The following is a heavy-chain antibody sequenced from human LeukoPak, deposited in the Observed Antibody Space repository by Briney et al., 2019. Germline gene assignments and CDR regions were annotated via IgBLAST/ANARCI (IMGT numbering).Heavy chain of an antibody. CDR2: ICPGDSDT. CDR1: GRSFTSYW. D-gene: IGHD5-18*01. V-gene: IGHV5-51*01. J-gene: IGHJ4*02. CDR3: ARGRYSYGPFDY. Sequence: GESLKISCKGSGRSFTSYWIGWVRQMPGKGLEWMGVICPGDSDTRYSPSFQGQVTFSVDKSISTAYVQWSSLKASDTAMYYCARGRYSYGPFDYWGQGTLVTVSS.